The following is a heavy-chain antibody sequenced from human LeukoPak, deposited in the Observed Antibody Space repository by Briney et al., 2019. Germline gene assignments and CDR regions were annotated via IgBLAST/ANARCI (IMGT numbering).Heavy chain of an antibody. V-gene: IGHV3-66*01. Sequence: GGSLRLSCAASGFTVSSNYMNWVRQAPGKGLEWVSVIHSGGSTYYADSVTGRFTVSRDNSKNTVSLQMNSLRVGDTAVYYCVGATGFGYWGQGTLVTVSS. CDR2: IHSGGST. J-gene: IGHJ4*02. CDR3: VGATGFGY. D-gene: IGHD4-17*01. CDR1: GFTVSSNY.